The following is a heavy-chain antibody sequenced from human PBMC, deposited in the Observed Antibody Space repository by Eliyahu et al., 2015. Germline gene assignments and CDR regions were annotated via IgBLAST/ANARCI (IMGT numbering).Heavy chain of an antibody. V-gene: IGHV4-59*08. CDR3: ARHSSSSWYDY. J-gene: IGHJ4*02. CDR2: IYYSGST. CDR1: GGSISSYY. Sequence: QVQLQESGPGLVKPSETLSLTCTVSGGSISSYYWSWIRQPPGKGLEWIGYIYYSGSTNYNPSLKSRVTISVDTSKNQFSLKLSSVTAADTAVYYCARHSSSSWYDYWGQGTLVTVSS. D-gene: IGHD6-13*01.